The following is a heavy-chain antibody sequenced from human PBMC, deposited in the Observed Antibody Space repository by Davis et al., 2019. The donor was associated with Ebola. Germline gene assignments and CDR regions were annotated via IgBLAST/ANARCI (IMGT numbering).Heavy chain of an antibody. Sequence: ASVKVSCKASGDTFNNYISIWVRQAPGQGLEWMGWISGYNGYTSYAAKFHGRLTLTTDTSTNTAYMELKNLGSDDTAVYYCAREEDTLIGYRPLDYWGQGTLVTVSS. D-gene: IGHD3-22*01. CDR1: GDTFNNYI. CDR3: AREEDTLIGYRPLDY. J-gene: IGHJ4*02. V-gene: IGHV1-18*01. CDR2: ISGYNGYT.